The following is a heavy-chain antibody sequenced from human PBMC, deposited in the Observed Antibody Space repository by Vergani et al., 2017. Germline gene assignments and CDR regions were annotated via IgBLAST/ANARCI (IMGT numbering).Heavy chain of an antibody. CDR3: ARDGYCSGGSCYSAFGYNWFDP. J-gene: IGHJ5*02. V-gene: IGHV3-23*01. CDR1: GFTFSSYA. D-gene: IGHD2-15*01. CDR2: ISGSGGST. Sequence: EVQLLESGGGLVQPGGSLRLSCAASGFTFSSYAMSWVRQAPGKGLEWVSAISGSGGSTYYADSVKGRFTISRDNSKNTLYLQMNSLRAEDTALYYCARDGYCSGGSCYSAFGYNWFDPWGQGTLVTVSS.